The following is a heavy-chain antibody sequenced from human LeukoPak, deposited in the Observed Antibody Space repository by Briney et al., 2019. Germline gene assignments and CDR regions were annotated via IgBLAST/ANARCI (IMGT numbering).Heavy chain of an antibody. Sequence: HSGGSLRLSCAASGFTFDDYAMHWVRQGPGKGLEWVSAISGDGGSTYYADSVKGRFTISRDNSKNSLYLQMNSLRTEDTALYYYEKGSSWFDYWGQGTLVTVSS. CDR1: GFTFDDYA. CDR3: EKGSSWFDY. V-gene: IGHV3-43*02. CDR2: ISGDGGST. D-gene: IGHD6-13*01. J-gene: IGHJ4*02.